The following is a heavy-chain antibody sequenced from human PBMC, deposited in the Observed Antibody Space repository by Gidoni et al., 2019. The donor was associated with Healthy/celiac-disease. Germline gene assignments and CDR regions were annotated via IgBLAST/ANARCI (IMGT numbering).Heavy chain of an antibody. CDR2: ISYDVSNK. CDR1: GFTFSSYG. CDR3: ATWEFSYGAPGVDAFDI. D-gene: IGHD4-17*01. Sequence: VQLVESGGGVVQPGRSLRLSCAAAGFTFSSYGMHWVRQAPGRGLEWVSVISYDVSNKYYADSVKGRFTISRDNSKNTLYLQMNSLRAEDTAVYYCATWEFSYGAPGVDAFDIWGQGTMVTVSS. V-gene: IGHV3-30*03. J-gene: IGHJ3*02.